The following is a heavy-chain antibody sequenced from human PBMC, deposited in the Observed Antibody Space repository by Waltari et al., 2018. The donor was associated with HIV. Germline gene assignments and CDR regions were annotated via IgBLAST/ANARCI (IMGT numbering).Heavy chain of an antibody. CDR3: AGSRSSGSSVYYGMDV. V-gene: IGHV4-4*02. CDR2: IYHSGST. Sequence: QVQLQESGPGLVKPSGTLSLTCAVSGGSITSSNWWSWVRQPPGKGLGGSGEIYHSGSTNYNPSLKRRVTISLDKSKNHFSLKLSSVTAADTALYYCAGSRSSGSSVYYGMDVWGQGTTVTVSS. D-gene: IGHD3-22*01. CDR1: GGSITSSNW. J-gene: IGHJ6*02.